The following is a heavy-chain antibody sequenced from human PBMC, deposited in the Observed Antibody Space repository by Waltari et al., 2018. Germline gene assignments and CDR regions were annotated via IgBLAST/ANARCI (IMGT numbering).Heavy chain of an antibody. Sequence: QVQLQESGPGLVKPSQTLSLPCTVSGGSISSGGYYWSWIRQHPGKGLEWIGYIYYSGSTYYNPSLKSRVTISVDTSKNQFSLKLSSVTAADTAVYYCARGGAAIVEYFQHWGQGTLVTVSS. V-gene: IGHV4-31*03. CDR1: GGSISSGGYY. D-gene: IGHD2-2*02. CDR2: IYYSGST. J-gene: IGHJ1*01. CDR3: ARGGAAIVEYFQH.